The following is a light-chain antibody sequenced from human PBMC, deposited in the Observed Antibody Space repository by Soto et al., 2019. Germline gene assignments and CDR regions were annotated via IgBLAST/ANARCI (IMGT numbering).Light chain of an antibody. CDR2: DVS. V-gene: IGLV2-8*01. CDR1: SSDIGVYNY. J-gene: IGLJ2*01. CDR3: GSYAGTNNFVV. Sequence: QSALTQPPSASGSPGQSVTISCTGTSSDIGVYNYVSWYQRHPGKAPRLMIYDVSKRPSGVPDRFSGSRSGNTASLTVSGLQTEDEADHYCGSYAGTNNFVVFGGGTKLTVL.